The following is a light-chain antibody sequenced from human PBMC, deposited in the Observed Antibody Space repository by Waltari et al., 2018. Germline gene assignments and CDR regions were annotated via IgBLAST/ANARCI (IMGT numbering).Light chain of an antibody. CDR3: ATWDDSLTNYV. J-gene: IGLJ1*01. CDR2: RNY. CDR1: TSNSGSNY. V-gene: IGLV1-47*01. Sequence: QSVMTQPPSASGTPGQTVPISCSGGTSNSGSNYFYWYQQLPGTAPKLIVYRNYQRPSGVPDRFSGSKSGASASLAISGLQSEDEGDYYCATWDDSLTNYVFGTGTKVTV.